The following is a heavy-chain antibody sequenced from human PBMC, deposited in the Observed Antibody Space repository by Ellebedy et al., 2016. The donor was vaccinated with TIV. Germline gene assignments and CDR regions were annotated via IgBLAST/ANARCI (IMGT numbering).Heavy chain of an antibody. J-gene: IGHJ5*02. CDR2: ISSSSSTI. CDR1: GFTFSSYS. Sequence: GESLKISXAASGFTFSSYSMNWVRQAPGKGLEWVSYISSSSSTIYYADSVKGRFTISRDNAKNSLYLQMNSLRAEDTAVYYCARDEYYYDSSGYYYSWFDPWGQGTLVTVSS. V-gene: IGHV3-48*04. D-gene: IGHD3-22*01. CDR3: ARDEYYYDSSGYYYSWFDP.